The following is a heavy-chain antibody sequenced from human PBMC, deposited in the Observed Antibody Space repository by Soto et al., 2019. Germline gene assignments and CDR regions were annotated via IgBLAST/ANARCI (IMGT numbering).Heavy chain of an antibody. CDR2: ISYDGSNK. J-gene: IGHJ6*02. V-gene: IGHV3-30*18. Sequence: QVQLVESGGGVVQPGRSLRLSCAASGFTFSSYGMHWVRQAPGKGLEWVAVISYDGSNKYYADSVKGRFTISRDNSKNTXXLQMNSLRAEDTAVYYCAKDNIVLVPAARYYGMDVWGQGTTVTVSS. CDR3: AKDNIVLVPAARYYGMDV. CDR1: GFTFSSYG. D-gene: IGHD2-2*01.